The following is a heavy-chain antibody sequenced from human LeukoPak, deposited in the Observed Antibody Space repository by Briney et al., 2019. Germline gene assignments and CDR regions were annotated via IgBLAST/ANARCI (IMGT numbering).Heavy chain of an antibody. CDR2: ITMDSVR. CDR3: TRGRYQFLGPNDH. J-gene: IGHJ4*02. V-gene: IGHV3-48*02. CDR1: GFSLSDYG. Sequence: GGSLRLSCSASGFSLSDYGMSWVRQAPGKGLEWISYITMDSVRFYADSVKGRLTISRDNDKNSVYLQMNSLRDDDTAVYYCTRGRYQFLGPNDHWGQGSLVTVSS. D-gene: IGHD2-2*01.